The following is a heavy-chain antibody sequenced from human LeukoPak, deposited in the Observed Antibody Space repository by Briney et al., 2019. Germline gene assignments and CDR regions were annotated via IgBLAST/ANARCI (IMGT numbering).Heavy chain of an antibody. J-gene: IGHJ6*02. Sequence: SETLSLTCTVSGGSISSGDYYWSWIRQPPGKGLEWIGYIYYSGSTNYNPSLKSRVTISVDTSKNQFSLKLSSVTAADTAVYYCARTVARNSSYDYVWGSYRSQRYYGMDVWGQGTTVTVSS. CDR2: IYYSGST. D-gene: IGHD3-16*02. CDR3: ARTVARNSSYDYVWGSYRSQRYYGMDV. V-gene: IGHV4-61*08. CDR1: GGSISSGDYY.